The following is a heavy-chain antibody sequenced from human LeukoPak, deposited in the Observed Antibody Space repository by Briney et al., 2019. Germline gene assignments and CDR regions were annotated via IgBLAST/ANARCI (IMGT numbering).Heavy chain of an antibody. D-gene: IGHD3-9*01. CDR1: GFTFSSYS. V-gene: IGHV3-21*01. Sequence: PGGSLRLSCAASGFTFSSYSMNWVRQAPGKGLEWVSSISGSSSYIYYADSVKGRFTISRDNAKNSLYLQMNSLRAEDTAVYYCARDRVGLRYFDWLSPACFDYWGQGTLVTVSS. J-gene: IGHJ4*02. CDR3: ARDRVGLRYFDWLSPACFDY. CDR2: ISGSSSYI.